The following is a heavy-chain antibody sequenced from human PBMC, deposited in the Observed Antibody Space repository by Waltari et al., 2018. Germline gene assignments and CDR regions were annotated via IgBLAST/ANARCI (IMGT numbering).Heavy chain of an antibody. CDR1: GYTLTELS. CDR3: ATDSPIFGVVIRYYYGMDV. V-gene: IGHV1-24*01. J-gene: IGHJ6*02. D-gene: IGHD3-3*01. CDR2: FDPEDGET. Sequence: QVQLVPSGAEVKKPGASVKVSCKVSGYTLTELSMHWFRQAPGNGLEWMGGFDPEDGETIYAQKFQGRVTMTEDTSTDTAYMELSSLRSEDTAVYYCATDSPIFGVVIRYYYGMDVWGQGTTVTVSS.